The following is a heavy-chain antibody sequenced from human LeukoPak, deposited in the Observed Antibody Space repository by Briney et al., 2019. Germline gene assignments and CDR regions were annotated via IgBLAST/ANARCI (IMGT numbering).Heavy chain of an antibody. V-gene: IGHV4-39*07. J-gene: IGHJ4*02. CDR3: ARARTRLWGFDY. D-gene: IGHD5-18*01. Sequence: SETLSLTCTVSGGSISSSSYYWGWIRQPPGKGLEWIGEINHSGSTSYNPSLKSRVTISVDTSKNQFSLKLSSVTAADTAVYYCARARTRLWGFDYWGQGTLVTVSS. CDR2: INHSGST. CDR1: GGSISSSSYY.